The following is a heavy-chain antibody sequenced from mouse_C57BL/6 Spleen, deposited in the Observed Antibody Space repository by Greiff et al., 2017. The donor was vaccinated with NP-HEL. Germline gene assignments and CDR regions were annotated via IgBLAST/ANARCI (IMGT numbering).Heavy chain of an antibody. Sequence: QVQLKQSGAELVRPGTSVKVSCKASGYAFTNYLIEWVKQRPGQGLEWIGVINPGSGGTNYNEKFKGKATLTADKSSSTAYMQLSSLTSEDSAVYFCAREEYYDYSLAMDYWGQGTSVTVSS. V-gene: IGHV1-54*01. CDR3: AREEYYDYSLAMDY. CDR1: GYAFTNYL. D-gene: IGHD2-4*01. J-gene: IGHJ4*01. CDR2: INPGSGGT.